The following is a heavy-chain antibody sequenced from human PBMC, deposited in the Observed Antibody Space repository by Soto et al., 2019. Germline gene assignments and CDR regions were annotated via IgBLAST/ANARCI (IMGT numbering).Heavy chain of an antibody. CDR3: ARDKISGLFDY. J-gene: IGHJ4*02. Sequence: SETLSLTCAVYGGSFSGYYWTWIRQPPGTGLEWIGEINHSGSTNYNPSLKSRVTISVDTSKNQFSLKLTSVTAADTAVYYCARDKISGLFDYWGQGTLVTVSS. CDR1: GGSFSGYY. V-gene: IGHV4-34*01. CDR2: INHSGST.